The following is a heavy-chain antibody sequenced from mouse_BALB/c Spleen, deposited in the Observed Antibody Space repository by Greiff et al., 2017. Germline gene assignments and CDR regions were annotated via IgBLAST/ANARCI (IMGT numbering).Heavy chain of an antibody. V-gene: IGHV5-9-3*01. CDR3: ARHAGYYFDY. Sequence: DVQLVESGGGLVKPGGSLKLSCAASGFTFSSYAMSWVRQTPEKRLEWVATISSGGSYTYYPDSVKGRFTISRDNAKNTLYLQMSSLRSEDTAMYYCARHAGYYFDYWGQGTTLTVSS. J-gene: IGHJ2*01. CDR2: ISSGGSYT. D-gene: IGHD2-2*01. CDR1: GFTFSSYA.